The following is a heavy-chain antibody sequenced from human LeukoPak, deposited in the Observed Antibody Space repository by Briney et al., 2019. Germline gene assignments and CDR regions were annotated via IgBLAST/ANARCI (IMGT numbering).Heavy chain of an antibody. D-gene: IGHD3-3*01. CDR2: IYPDGTNK. CDR3: AKDWSGNYNWSDP. J-gene: IGHJ5*02. V-gene: IGHV3-30*02. CDR1: GFTFSSYG. Sequence: GGSLRLSCAASGFTFSSYGMHWVRQAPGKGLEWVACIYPDGTNKDYADSVKGRFIISRDNSKNTLYVQMNSLRAEDTAICYCAKDWSGNYNWSDPWGQGTLVTVSS.